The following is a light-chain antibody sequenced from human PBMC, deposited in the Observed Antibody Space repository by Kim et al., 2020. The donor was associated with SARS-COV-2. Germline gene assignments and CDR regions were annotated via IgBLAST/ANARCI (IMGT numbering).Light chain of an antibody. CDR1: QSVTSY. J-gene: IGKJ2*01. V-gene: IGKV1-39*01. Sequence: DIQMTQSPSSLSASVGDRVTITCRASQSVTSYLSWYRQRPGKAPELLIYAASTLQSGAPSRFTGSGSGTTFTLTITSLQHEDFATYWCQQTFTIPHSFGQGTKLEI. CDR3: QQTFTIPHS. CDR2: AAS.